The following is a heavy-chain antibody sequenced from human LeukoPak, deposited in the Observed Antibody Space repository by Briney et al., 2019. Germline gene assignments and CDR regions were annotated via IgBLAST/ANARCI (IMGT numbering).Heavy chain of an antibody. D-gene: IGHD3-22*01. Sequence: GASVKVSCKASGYTFTSYGISWVRQAPGQGLEWMGWISAYNGNTNYAQKLQGRVTMTTDTSTSTAYMELRSLRSDDTAVYYYARDPAYYDSSGYDYGMDVWGQGTTVTVSS. J-gene: IGHJ6*02. CDR2: ISAYNGNT. V-gene: IGHV1-18*01. CDR3: ARDPAYYDSSGYDYGMDV. CDR1: GYTFTSYG.